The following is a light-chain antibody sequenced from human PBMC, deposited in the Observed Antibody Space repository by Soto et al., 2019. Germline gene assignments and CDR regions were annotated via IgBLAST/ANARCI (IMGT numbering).Light chain of an antibody. CDR3: QQYGSSPYT. CDR2: GAS. Sequence: EIVLTQSPGTLSVSPGERVTLSCRASQNVSSGYLAWYQQKPGQAPRLLIYGASTRAAGIPDRFSGNGSGTDFALTLSRLEPEDFAVYYCQQYGSSPYTFGQGTKLEIK. V-gene: IGKV3-20*01. J-gene: IGKJ2*01. CDR1: QNVSSGY.